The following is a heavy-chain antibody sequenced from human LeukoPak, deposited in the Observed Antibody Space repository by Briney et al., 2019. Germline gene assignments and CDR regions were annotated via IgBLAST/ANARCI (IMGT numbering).Heavy chain of an antibody. V-gene: IGHV3-9*01. CDR3: ARGSYYYFDY. CDR1: GFTFDDYA. J-gene: IGHJ4*02. Sequence: GGSLRLSCAASGFTFDDYAMHWVRQAPGKGLEWVSGISWNSGSIGYADSVKGRFTISRDNAKNSLYLQMNSLRAEDTAVYYCARGSYYYFDYWGQGTLVTVSS. CDR2: ISWNSGSI. D-gene: IGHD1-26*01.